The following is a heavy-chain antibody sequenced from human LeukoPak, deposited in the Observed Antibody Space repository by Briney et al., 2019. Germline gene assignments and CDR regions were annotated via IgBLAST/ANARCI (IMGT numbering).Heavy chain of an antibody. CDR3: ARDRGSNTIDQ. CDR2: TNQDGNEK. CDR1: GFSFSNYW. D-gene: IGHD2/OR15-2a*01. J-gene: IGHJ4*02. V-gene: IGHV3-7*01. Sequence: GGSLRLSCAASGFSFSNYWMSWVRQAPGKRLEWVANTNQDGNEKYYVDSVKGRFTISRDNARDSLYLQMNSLRAEDTAVHYCARDRGSNTIDQWGQGTLVTVSS.